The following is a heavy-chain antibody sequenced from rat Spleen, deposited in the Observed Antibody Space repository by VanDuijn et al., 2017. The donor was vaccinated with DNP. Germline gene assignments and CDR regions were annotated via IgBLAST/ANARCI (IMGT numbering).Heavy chain of an antibody. J-gene: IGHJ2*01. CDR1: GFTFSDSY. CDR2: ISYDGGST. Sequence: EVQLVESGGGSVQPGRSLKLSCAASGFTFSDSYMAWVRQAPTKGLEWVAYISYDGGSTYYGDSVKGRFTISRDIVRNILYLQMNSLRSEDMATYYCARHVLPLRVWDYWGQGVMVTVSS. D-gene: IGHD1-4*01. V-gene: IGHV5-22*01. CDR3: ARHVLPLRVWDY.